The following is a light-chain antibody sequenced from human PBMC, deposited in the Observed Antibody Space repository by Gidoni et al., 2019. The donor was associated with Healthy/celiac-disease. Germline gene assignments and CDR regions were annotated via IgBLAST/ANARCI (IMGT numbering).Light chain of an antibody. J-gene: IGLJ2*01. CDR1: SSDVGGYNY. Sequence: QSAQTQPASVSGAPGQSITISCTGTSSDVGGYNYVSWYQQHPGNAPKLMIYEVSNRPSGVSNRFSGSKSGNPASLTISGLQAEDEADYYCSSYTSSSSVVFGGGTKLTVL. CDR2: EVS. V-gene: IGLV2-14*01. CDR3: SSYTSSSSVV.